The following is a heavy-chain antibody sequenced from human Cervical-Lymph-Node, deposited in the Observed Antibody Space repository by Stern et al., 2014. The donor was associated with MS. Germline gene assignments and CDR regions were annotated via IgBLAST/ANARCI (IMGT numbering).Heavy chain of an antibody. J-gene: IGHJ5*02. Sequence: QVQLVESGGGLVKPGGSLRLSCEASGFSFSHYYMSWIRQAPGQGLEWLSYIGSRGSSVYYAESVKGRFTISRDNARNSLFLQMDSLRSEDTALYYCARGPHYGDKRNWFDPWGQGILVTVSS. CDR2: IGSRGSSV. V-gene: IGHV3-11*01. CDR3: ARGPHYGDKRNWFDP. D-gene: IGHD4-17*01. CDR1: GFSFSHYY.